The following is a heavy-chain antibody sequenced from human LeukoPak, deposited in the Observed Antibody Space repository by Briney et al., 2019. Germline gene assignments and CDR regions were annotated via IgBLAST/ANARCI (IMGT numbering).Heavy chain of an antibody. V-gene: IGHV4-34*01. Sequence: SETLSLTCDVSGGSLSGYNWFWIRQAPGKGLEWIGKINHSGRTNYNPSLKSRVTLSLVKSENRFSLKLTSVTAADSAVYFCARAYYYDSTGYFEDDYWGQGTLVTVSS. CDR1: GGSLSGYN. J-gene: IGHJ4*02. CDR3: ARAYYYDSTGYFEDDY. D-gene: IGHD3-22*01. CDR2: INHSGRT.